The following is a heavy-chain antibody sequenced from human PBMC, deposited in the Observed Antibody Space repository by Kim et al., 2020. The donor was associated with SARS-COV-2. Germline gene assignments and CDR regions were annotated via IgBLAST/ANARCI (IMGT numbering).Heavy chain of an antibody. J-gene: IGHJ6*02. CDR3: ARYYDSTYGMDV. Sequence: ASVKVSCKASGYTFATYPLHWVRQAPGQRLEWMGWINADNGNTRYSQKFQGRVTITRDTTPTTSYMFLSSLRSEDTAVYYCARYYDSTYGMDVWGQGTTV. CDR1: GYTFATYP. V-gene: IGHV1-3*01. D-gene: IGHD5-12*01. CDR2: INADNGNT.